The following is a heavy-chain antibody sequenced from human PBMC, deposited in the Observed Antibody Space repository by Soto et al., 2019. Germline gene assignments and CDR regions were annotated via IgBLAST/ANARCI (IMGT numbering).Heavy chain of an antibody. CDR2: ISYDGSNK. CDR1: GFTFSSYG. CDR3: ANSDRLGFYASSGYLDF. D-gene: IGHD3-22*01. V-gene: IGHV3-30*18. Sequence: PGGSLRLSCAASGFTFSSYGMHWVRQAPGKGLEWVAVISYDGSNKYYTDSVKGRFTISRDNSKNTLFLQMNSLRAEDTAVYYCANSDRLGFYASSGYLDFWGQGT. J-gene: IGHJ4*02.